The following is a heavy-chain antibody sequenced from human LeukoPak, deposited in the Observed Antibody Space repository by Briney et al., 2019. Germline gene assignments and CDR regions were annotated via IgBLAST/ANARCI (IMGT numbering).Heavy chain of an antibody. V-gene: IGHV3-48*01. CDR1: GFTFSSYS. Sequence: GGSLRLSCAASGFTFSSYSMNWVRQAPGKGLEWVSYISSSSSTIYYADSVKGRFTISRDNAKNSLYLQMNSLRAEDTAVYYCARDHPRGYSYGYTDYWGQGTLVTVSS. D-gene: IGHD5-18*01. CDR2: ISSSSSTI. CDR3: ARDHPRGYSYGYTDY. J-gene: IGHJ4*02.